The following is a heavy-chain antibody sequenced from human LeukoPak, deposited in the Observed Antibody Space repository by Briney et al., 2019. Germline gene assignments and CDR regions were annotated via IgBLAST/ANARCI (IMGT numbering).Heavy chain of an antibody. CDR3: ARGREKYYDILTGFATNYYYYYMDV. J-gene: IGHJ6*03. Sequence: SETLSLTCTVSGGSISSSSYYWGWIRQPPGKWLEWIGSIYYSGSTYYNPSLKSRVTISVDTSKNQFSLKLSSVTAADTAVYYCARGREKYYDILTGFATNYYYYYMDVWGKGTTVTVSS. CDR1: GGSISSSSYY. V-gene: IGHV4-39*07. D-gene: IGHD3-9*01. CDR2: IYYSGST.